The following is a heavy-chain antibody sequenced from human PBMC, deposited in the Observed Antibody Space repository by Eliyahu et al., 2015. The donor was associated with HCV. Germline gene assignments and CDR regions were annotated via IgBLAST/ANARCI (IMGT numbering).Heavy chain of an antibody. CDR1: GFIFRNYG. Sequence: QDQVVESGGTVVQPGGSLXPSCRVSGFIFRNYGMHWVRQTPGKGLQWVAVIWQRHDTFYPDSLKGRFIISRDNSKNTVYLQMNDLRVEDTTIYYCARDWGEDAGMDVWGLGTTVTVS. J-gene: IGHJ6*02. V-gene: IGHV3-33*01. CDR3: ARDWGEDAGMDV. D-gene: IGHD3-16*01. CDR2: IWQRHDT.